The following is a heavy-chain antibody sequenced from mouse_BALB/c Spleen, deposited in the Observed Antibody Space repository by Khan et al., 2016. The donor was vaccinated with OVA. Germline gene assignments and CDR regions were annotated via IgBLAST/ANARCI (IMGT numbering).Heavy chain of an antibody. CDR1: GYSITSDYA. V-gene: IGHV3-2*02. J-gene: IGHJ4*01. CDR2: INYSGST. CDR3: ASDGSRYNHAMDY. Sequence: EVQLQESGPGLVNPSQSLSLTCTVTGYSITSDYAWNWIRQFPGNKLEWMGYINYSGSTNYNPALKSRISITRDTSKNQFFLQLNSVTTEDTATYYCASDGSRYNHAMDYWGQGTSVTVAS. D-gene: IGHD2-3*01.